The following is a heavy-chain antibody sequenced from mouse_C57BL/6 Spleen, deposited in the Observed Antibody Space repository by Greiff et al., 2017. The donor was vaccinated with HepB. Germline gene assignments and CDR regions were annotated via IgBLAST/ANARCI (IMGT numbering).Heavy chain of an antibody. V-gene: IGHV14-1*01. CDR2: IDPEDGDA. CDR1: GFNIKDYY. J-gene: IGHJ2*01. D-gene: IGHD2-4*01. Sequence: EVQLQQSGAELVRPGASVKLSCTASGFNIKDYYMHWVKQRPEQGLEWIGRIDPEDGDAEYAPKFQGKATMTADTSSNTAYLQRSSLTSEDTAVYYCRNYDYDGGDGDYWGQGTTLTVSS. CDR3: RNYDYDGGDGDY.